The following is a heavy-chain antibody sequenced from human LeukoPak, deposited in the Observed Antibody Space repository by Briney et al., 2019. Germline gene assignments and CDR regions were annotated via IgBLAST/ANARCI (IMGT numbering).Heavy chain of an antibody. D-gene: IGHD3-22*01. CDR3: AKERTPYYISYYMDV. V-gene: IGHV3-9*01. Sequence: GGSLRLSCAASGFTFDDYAMHWVRQAPGKGLEWVSGISWNSGSIGYADSVKGRFTISRDNAKNSLYLQMNSLRAEGTALYYCAKERTPYYISYYMDVWGKGTTVTISS. CDR1: GFTFDDYA. CDR2: ISWNSGSI. J-gene: IGHJ6*03.